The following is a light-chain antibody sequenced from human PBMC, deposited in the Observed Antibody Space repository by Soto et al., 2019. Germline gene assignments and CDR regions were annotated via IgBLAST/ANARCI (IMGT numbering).Light chain of an antibody. J-gene: IGLJ1*01. CDR2: GNS. V-gene: IGLV1-40*01. Sequence: QSVLTQPPSVSGAPGQRVTISCSGSSSNIGAGYVVHWYQQLPGTAPKLLIYGNSSRPSGVPDRFAGSKSGTSASLAITGLQAEDEADYYGQSYDSSRGYVFGTGTKLTVL. CDR3: QSYDSSRGYV. CDR1: SSNIGAGYV.